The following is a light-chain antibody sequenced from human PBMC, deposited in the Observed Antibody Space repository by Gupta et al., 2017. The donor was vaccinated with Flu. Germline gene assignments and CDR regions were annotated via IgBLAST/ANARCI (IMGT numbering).Light chain of an antibody. CDR3: CSYGAASF. V-gene: IGLV2-11*03. Sequence: GQSVAISGTGTSSDIGTYNYVSWYQQHPGKAPKLIIDDVTKRPSGVPDRFTGSKSGNTASLTISGLQTEDEGYYHWCSYGAASFFGGGTKLTVL. CDR2: DVT. J-gene: IGLJ2*01. CDR1: SSDIGTYNY.